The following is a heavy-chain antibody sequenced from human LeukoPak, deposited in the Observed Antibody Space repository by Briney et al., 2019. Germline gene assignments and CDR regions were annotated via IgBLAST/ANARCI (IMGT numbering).Heavy chain of an antibody. CDR2: INHSGST. Sequence: SETLSLTCAVYGGSFSGYYWSWIRQPPGKGLEWIGEINHSGSTNYNPSLKGRVTISVDTSKKQFSLKLSSVTAADTAVYYRARQRAVAGTPFGYWGQGTLVTVSS. J-gene: IGHJ4*02. V-gene: IGHV4-34*01. D-gene: IGHD6-13*01. CDR3: ARQRAVAGTPFGY. CDR1: GGSFSGYY.